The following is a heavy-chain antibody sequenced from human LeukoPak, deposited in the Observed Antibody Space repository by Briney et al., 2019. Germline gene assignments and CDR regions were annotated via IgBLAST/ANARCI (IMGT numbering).Heavy chain of an antibody. CDR2: IFPADSNP. V-gene: IGHV5-51*01. CDR3: ARLYSLLSPFDP. CDR1: GYSFATYW. J-gene: IGHJ5*02. D-gene: IGHD2-21*01. Sequence: GDSLKISCTGSGYSFATYWIAWVRQMPRKGREWMVIIFPADSNPRYRPSFKGQATISVDKSNSNAYLQWSSLKASDTAMYFCARLYSLLSPFDPWGQGTLVTVSS.